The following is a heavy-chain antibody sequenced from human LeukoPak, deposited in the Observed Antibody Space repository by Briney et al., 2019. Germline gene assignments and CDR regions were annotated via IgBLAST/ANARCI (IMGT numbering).Heavy chain of an antibody. CDR1: GGSISSYY. V-gene: IGHV4-4*07. CDR2: TYTSGST. D-gene: IGHD3-3*01. CDR3: ARGSSYYDFWSGYHPQYYFDY. J-gene: IGHJ4*02. Sequence: SETLSLTCTVSGGSISSYYWSWIRQPAGKGLEWIGRTYTSGSTNYNPSLKSRVTMSVDTSKNQFSLKLSSVTAADTAVYYCARGSSYYDFWSGYHPQYYFDYWGQGTLVTVSS.